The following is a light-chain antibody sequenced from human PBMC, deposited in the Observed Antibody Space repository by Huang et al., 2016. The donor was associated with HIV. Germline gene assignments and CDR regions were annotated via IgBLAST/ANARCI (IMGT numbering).Light chain of an antibody. V-gene: IGKV3-15*01. Sequence: EIVMTQSPATLSVSPGERATLSCRASQRVGSNLAWYQQRPGQAPRLLIYGASTRATGIPDTFSGSGSGTEFTLTISSLQSEDCALYYCQQYNNWPPWTFGQGTKVEVK. CDR1: QRVGSN. CDR2: GAS. J-gene: IGKJ1*01. CDR3: QQYNNWPPWT.